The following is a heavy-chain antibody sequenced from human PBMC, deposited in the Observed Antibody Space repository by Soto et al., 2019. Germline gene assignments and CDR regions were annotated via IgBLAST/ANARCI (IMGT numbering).Heavy chain of an antibody. CDR2: ITNSGSTK. D-gene: IGHD6-6*01. CDR1: GFPFSDYY. J-gene: IGHJ4*02. V-gene: IGHV3-11*01. Sequence: PVGSLRLSCAASGFPFSDYYMSWIRQAPGKGLEWVSHITNSGSTKCYADSVKGRFTISRDNAKNSLFLQMNSLRAEDTAVYYCARTLAARFDYWGQGTPVTVSS. CDR3: ARTLAARFDY.